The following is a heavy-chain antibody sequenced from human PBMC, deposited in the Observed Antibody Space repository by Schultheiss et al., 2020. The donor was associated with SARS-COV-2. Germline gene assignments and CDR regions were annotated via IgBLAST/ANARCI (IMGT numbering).Heavy chain of an antibody. CDR1: GGSFSSGGHY. D-gene: IGHD3-22*01. Sequence: SETLSLTCGVSGGSFSSGGHYWSWIRQPPGKGLEWIGYIYYSGSTYYNPSLKSRVTISVDTSKNQFSLKMSSVTAADTAVYYCASSPSSGYYRLYFQHWGQGTLVTVSS. CDR3: ASSPSSGYYRLYFQH. CDR2: IYYSGST. V-gene: IGHV4-31*11. J-gene: IGHJ1*01.